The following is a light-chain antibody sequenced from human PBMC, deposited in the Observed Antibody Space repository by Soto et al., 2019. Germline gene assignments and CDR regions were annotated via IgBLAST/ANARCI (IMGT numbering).Light chain of an antibody. V-gene: IGLV4-60*02. CDR2: LEGRGSY. CDR1: SGHSSYI. CDR3: ETWDSHTWV. J-gene: IGLJ3*02. Sequence: QSVLTQSSSASASLGSSVKLTCTLSSGHSSYIIAWHQQQPGKAPRYLMNLEGRGSYNKGSGVPDRSSGSSSGADRYLTISNLQFEDEADYYCETWDSHTWVFGGGTKLTVL.